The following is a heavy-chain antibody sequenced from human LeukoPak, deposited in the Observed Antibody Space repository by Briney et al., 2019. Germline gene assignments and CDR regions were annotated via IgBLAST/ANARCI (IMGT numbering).Heavy chain of an antibody. Sequence: GGSLRLSCAASGFTFSSYWMSWVRQAPGKGLEWVANIKQDGSEKYYVDSVKGRFTISRDNAKNSLYLQMNSLRAEDTALYYCAKDNGYYYDSSGYYPFWGQGTMVTVSS. J-gene: IGHJ3*01. V-gene: IGHV3-7*03. CDR3: AKDNGYYYDSSGYYPF. CDR1: GFTFSSYW. D-gene: IGHD3-22*01. CDR2: IKQDGSEK.